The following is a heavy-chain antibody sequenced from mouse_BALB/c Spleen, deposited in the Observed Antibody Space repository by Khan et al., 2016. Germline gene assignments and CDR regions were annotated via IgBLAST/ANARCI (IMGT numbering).Heavy chain of an antibody. CDR3: AGEPYAMDY. CDR2: INTHSGVS. Sequence: QIQLVQSGPELKKPGETVRISYKASGYTFTTAGMQWVQKMPGKDLKWIGWINTHSGVSTYAEDFKGRFALSLETSASIAYLQISNLKNEDTATYFCAGEPYAMDYWCQGTSVTVSS. V-gene: IGHV9-4*02. J-gene: IGHJ4*01. D-gene: IGHD6-1*01. CDR1: GYTFTTAG.